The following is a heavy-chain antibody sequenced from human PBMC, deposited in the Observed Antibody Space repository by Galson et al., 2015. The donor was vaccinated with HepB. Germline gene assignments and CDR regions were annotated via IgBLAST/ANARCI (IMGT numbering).Heavy chain of an antibody. CDR1: GFTFSPYS. CDR3: AKWTSEGMTTVTTDY. J-gene: IGHJ4*02. D-gene: IGHD4-17*01. V-gene: IGHV3-21*01. Sequence: SLRLSCAASGFTFSPYSMNWVRQAPGKGLEWVSSISSSSSYIYYADSVKGRFTISRDNAKNSLYLQMNSLRAEDTAVYYCAKWTSEGMTTVTTDYWGQGTMVTVSS. CDR2: ISSSSSYI.